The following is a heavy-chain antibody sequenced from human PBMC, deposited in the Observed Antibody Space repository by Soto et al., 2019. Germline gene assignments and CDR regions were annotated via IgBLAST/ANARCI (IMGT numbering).Heavy chain of an antibody. J-gene: IGHJ5*02. D-gene: IGHD6-13*01. Sequence: PTETLSLTCTVSGGSISSGAYYWGWIRQHPGKGLEWIGYISHRGTAYYTPSLKSRVSLSVDPSKSQFSLNVTSLTAADTAVYYCARVSATGTRWFDPSGPGTLVTVSS. V-gene: IGHV4-31*03. CDR1: GGSISSGAYY. CDR2: ISHRGTA. CDR3: ARVSATGTRWFDP.